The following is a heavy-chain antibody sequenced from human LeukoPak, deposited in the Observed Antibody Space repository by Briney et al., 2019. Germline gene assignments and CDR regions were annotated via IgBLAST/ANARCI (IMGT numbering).Heavy chain of an antibody. CDR2: IIPIFGTA. V-gene: IGHV1-69*05. CDR1: GYTFTGYY. D-gene: IGHD3-10*01. J-gene: IGHJ4*02. CDR3: ARGEWFGELLTTSSPFDY. Sequence: SVKVSCKASGYTFTGYYMHWVRQAPGQGLEWMGRIIPIFGTANYAQKFQGRVTITTDESTSTAYMELSSLRSEDTAVYYCARGEWFGELLTTSSPFDYWGQGTLVTVSS.